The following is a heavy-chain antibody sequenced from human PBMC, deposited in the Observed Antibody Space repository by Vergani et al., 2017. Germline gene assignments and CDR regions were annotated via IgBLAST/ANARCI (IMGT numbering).Heavy chain of an antibody. J-gene: IGHJ4*02. CDR2: INAGNGNT. CDR1: GYTFTSYA. CDR3: ARAGLWFGEFDFDY. D-gene: IGHD3-10*01. V-gene: IGHV1-3*01. Sequence: QVQLVQSGAEVKKPGASVKVSCKASGYTFTSYAMHWVRQAPGQRLEWMGGINAGNGNTKYSQKFQGRVTITRDTSASTAYMELSSLRSDDTAVYYCARAGLWFGEFDFDYWGQGTLVTVSS.